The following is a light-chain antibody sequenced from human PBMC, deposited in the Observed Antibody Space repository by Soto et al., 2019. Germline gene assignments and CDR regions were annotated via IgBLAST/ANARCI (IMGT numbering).Light chain of an antibody. CDR1: QTVASN. Sequence: EIVMTQSPATLSVSPGERAILSCRASQTVASNVVWYQQKPGRASRLLIHGASTRATGVSARFSGSGSGTEFTLTISSLQSEDFAVYDCQQYHNWPPQYTFGQGTKLQIK. CDR2: GAS. CDR3: QQYHNWPPQYT. V-gene: IGKV3-15*01. J-gene: IGKJ2*01.